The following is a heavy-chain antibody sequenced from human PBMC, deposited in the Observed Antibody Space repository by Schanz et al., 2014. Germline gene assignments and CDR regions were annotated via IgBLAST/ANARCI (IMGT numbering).Heavy chain of an antibody. V-gene: IGHV1-18*01. J-gene: IGHJ4*02. CDR2: ISAYNGNT. CDR3: ARDGVDAAAGGNY. CDR1: GYTFTSHG. Sequence: VQLVQSGAEAKNPGASVKVSCKASGYTFTSHGINWVRQAPGQGLEWMGWISAYNGNTNYAQKFQGRVTMTRDTSTSTVYMELSSLRSEDTAVYYCARDGVDAAAGGNYWGQGTLVTVSS. D-gene: IGHD6-13*01.